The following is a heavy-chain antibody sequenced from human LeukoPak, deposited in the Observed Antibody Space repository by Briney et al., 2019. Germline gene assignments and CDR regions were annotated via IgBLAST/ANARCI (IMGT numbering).Heavy chain of an antibody. CDR3: ARLRITMVRGVIEDGDY. CDR1: GFTFSSYA. Sequence: GGSLRLSCAASGFTFSSYAMHWVRQAPGKGLEWVAVISYDGSNKYYAGSVKGRFTISRDNSKNTLYLQMNSLRAEDTAVYYCARLRITMVRGVIEDGDYWGQGTLVTVSS. D-gene: IGHD3-10*01. CDR2: ISYDGSNK. V-gene: IGHV3-30*04. J-gene: IGHJ4*02.